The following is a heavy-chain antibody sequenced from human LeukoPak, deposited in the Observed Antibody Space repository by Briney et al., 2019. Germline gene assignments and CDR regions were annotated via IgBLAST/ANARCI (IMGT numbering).Heavy chain of an antibody. Sequence: GGSLRLSCAASGFTVSSNYMNWVRQAPGKGLDWVSVIYSGGSTYYADSVKGRFTISRDNSKNTLYLQMNSLRAEDTAVYYCAKGCGGYCTNGVRYMDVWGRGTTVTVSS. J-gene: IGHJ6*03. CDR1: GFTVSSNY. CDR2: IYSGGST. V-gene: IGHV3-53*01. D-gene: IGHD2-8*01. CDR3: AKGCGGYCTNGVRYMDV.